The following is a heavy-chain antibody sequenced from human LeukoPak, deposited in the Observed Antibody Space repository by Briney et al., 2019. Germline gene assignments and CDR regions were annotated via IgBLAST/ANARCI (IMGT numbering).Heavy chain of an antibody. Sequence: GGSLRLSCAASGFAFISYAMSWVRQAPGKGLEWVSGISGSGGSTYYADSVKGRFTISRDNSKNTLYLQMNSLRAEDTAVYYCARDLGYSSGPNYWGQGTRVTVSS. CDR3: ARDLGYSSGPNY. J-gene: IGHJ4*02. CDR2: ISGSGGST. V-gene: IGHV3-23*01. CDR1: GFAFISYA. D-gene: IGHD6-19*01.